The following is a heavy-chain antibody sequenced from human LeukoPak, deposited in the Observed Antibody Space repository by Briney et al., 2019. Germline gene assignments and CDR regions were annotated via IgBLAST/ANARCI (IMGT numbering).Heavy chain of an antibody. D-gene: IGHD3-9*01. CDR3: AKGHTTGWLKDAFQV. J-gene: IGHJ3*01. CDR2: ISSSSSTI. V-gene: IGHV3-48*01. Sequence: GGSLRLSCAASGFTFSTYSMNWVRQAPGKGLEWVSYISSSSSTIYYADSVKGRFTISRDNSKNEMSLQMNSLRAEDTAVYYCAKGHTTGWLKDAFQVWGQGTMVTVSS. CDR1: GFTFSTYS.